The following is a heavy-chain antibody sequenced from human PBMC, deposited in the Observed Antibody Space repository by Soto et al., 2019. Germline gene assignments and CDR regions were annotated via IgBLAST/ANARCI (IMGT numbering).Heavy chain of an antibody. Sequence: SVKVSCKASGGTFSSYAISWVRQAPGQGLEWMGGIIPIFGTANYAQKFQGRVTITADESTSTAYMELSSLRSEDTAVYYCARDREDSSGCSGPFDYWGQGTLVTVSS. CDR3: ARDREDSSGCSGPFDY. CDR1: GGTFSSYA. J-gene: IGHJ4*02. V-gene: IGHV1-69*13. D-gene: IGHD6-19*01. CDR2: IIPIFGTA.